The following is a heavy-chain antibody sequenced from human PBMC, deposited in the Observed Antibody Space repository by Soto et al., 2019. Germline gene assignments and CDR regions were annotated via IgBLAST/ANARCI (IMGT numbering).Heavy chain of an antibody. J-gene: IGHJ3*02. CDR3: AREWRVWITMGPRGAFDI. V-gene: IGHV4-4*02. CDR1: GGSISSSNW. D-gene: IGHD3-10*01. CDR2: IYHSGST. Sequence: SETLSLTCAVSGGSISSSNWWSWVRQPPGKGLEWIGEIYHSGSTNYNPSLKSRVTISVDKSKNQFSLKLSSVTAADTAVYYCAREWRVWITMGPRGAFDIWGQGTMVTVSS.